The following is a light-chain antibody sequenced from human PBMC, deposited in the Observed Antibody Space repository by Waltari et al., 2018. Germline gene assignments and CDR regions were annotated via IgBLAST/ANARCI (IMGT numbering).Light chain of an antibody. CDR1: QSVSTN. Sequence: ETVLTQSPATLSVSPWERVTLSCRASQSVSTNLAWYQQKPGQAPRLLIYGVSTRATGIPGRFSGSGSGTEFTLTINTLQSEDFAVYYCHQYNNWWTFGQGTKVEIK. V-gene: IGKV3D-15*01. J-gene: IGKJ1*01. CDR2: GVS. CDR3: HQYNNWWT.